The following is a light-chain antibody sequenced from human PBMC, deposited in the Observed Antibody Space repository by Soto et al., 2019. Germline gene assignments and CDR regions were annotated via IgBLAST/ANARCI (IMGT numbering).Light chain of an antibody. CDR3: GSYTTSSTLV. CDR2: DVS. V-gene: IGLV2-14*03. J-gene: IGLJ1*01. Sequence: ALAQPASVSGSPGQSITISCTGTSSDVGGYNYVSWYQQHPVKAPKLLIYDVSDRPSGVSIRFSGSKSGNTASLTISGLQAEDEADYYCGSYTTSSTLVFGTGTKVTVL. CDR1: SSDVGGYNY.